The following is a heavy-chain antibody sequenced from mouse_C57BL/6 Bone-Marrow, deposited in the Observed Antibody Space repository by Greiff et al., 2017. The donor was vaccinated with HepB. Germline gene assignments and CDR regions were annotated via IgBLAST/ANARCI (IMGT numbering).Heavy chain of an antibody. CDR3: AREGAFRRFAWFAY. Sequence: QVQLQQSGAELVKPGASVKISCKASGYAFSSYWMNWVKQRPGKGLEWIGQIYPGDGDTNYNGKFKGKATLTADKSSSTAYMQLSSLTSEDSAVYFCAREGAFRRFAWFAYWGQGTLVTVSA. V-gene: IGHV1-80*01. J-gene: IGHJ3*01. D-gene: IGHD1-1*01. CDR1: GYAFSSYW. CDR2: IYPGDGDT.